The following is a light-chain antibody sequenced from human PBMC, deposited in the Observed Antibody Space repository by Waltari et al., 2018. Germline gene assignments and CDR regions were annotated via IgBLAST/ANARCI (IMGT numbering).Light chain of an antibody. CDR1: SSSIGAGCD. CDR3: QSLDTGLSGPV. Sequence: QSVLTQPPSVSGAPGQNVTISCTGSSSSIGAGCDVLWYQPLPRPAPKLLTPGNNKRPSGVPDRFSGSRSGTSASLAITGLQAEDEADYYCQSLDTGLSGPVFGGGTKLTVL. J-gene: IGLJ3*02. CDR2: GNN. V-gene: IGLV1-40*01.